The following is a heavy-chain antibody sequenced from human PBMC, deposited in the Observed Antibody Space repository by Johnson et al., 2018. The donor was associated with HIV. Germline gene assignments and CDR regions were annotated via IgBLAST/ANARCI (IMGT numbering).Heavy chain of an antibody. J-gene: IGHJ3*02. Sequence: VQLVESGGGLIQPGGSLRLSCAASGFTVSSNYMSWVRQAPGKGLEWVSVIYSGGSTYYADAVKGRFTISRDNSKNTLYLQMNSLRAEDTAVYYCFLGQTQRGDAFDIWGQGTMVTVSS. D-gene: IGHD6-25*01. CDR3: FLGQTQRGDAFDI. CDR2: IYSGGST. V-gene: IGHV3-53*01. CDR1: GFTVSSNY.